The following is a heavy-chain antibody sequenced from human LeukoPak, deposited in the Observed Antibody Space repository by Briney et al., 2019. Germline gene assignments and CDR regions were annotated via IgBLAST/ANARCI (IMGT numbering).Heavy chain of an antibody. CDR3: ARNENSGWGYFDY. Sequence: PGGSLRLSCAASRLTFNSYAMSWVRQAPGKGLEWVSVIGGSNGITFYVGSVKGRSTISRDNSKDTLYLQMNSLRAEDTAVYYCARNENSGWGYFDYWGQGTLVTVSS. D-gene: IGHD5-12*01. CDR2: IGGSNGIT. J-gene: IGHJ4*02. CDR1: RLTFNSYA. V-gene: IGHV3-23*01.